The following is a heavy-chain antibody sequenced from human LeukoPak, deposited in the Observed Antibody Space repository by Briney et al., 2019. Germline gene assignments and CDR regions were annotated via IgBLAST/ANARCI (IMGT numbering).Heavy chain of an antibody. CDR3: AKGDLYSSSSLGYYYMDV. Sequence: GGSLRLSCAASGFTFSSYAMSWVRQAPGKGLEGVSAIYGSGGRTFYADSLKGRFTISRDNSKNTLYLQMNRLRADDTAVYYCAKGDLYSSSSLGYYYMDVWGKGTTVTVSS. CDR2: IYGSGGRT. D-gene: IGHD6-6*01. V-gene: IGHV3-23*01. J-gene: IGHJ6*03. CDR1: GFTFSSYA.